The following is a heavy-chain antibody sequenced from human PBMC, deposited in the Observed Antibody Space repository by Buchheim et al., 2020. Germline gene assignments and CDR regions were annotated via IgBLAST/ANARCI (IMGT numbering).Heavy chain of an antibody. Sequence: EVQLVESGGGLVQPGGSLRLSCAASGFTFSSYSMNWVRQAPGKGLEWVSYISSSSTIYYADSVKGRFTISRDNAKNSLYLQMNSLRAEDTAVYYCARDRWPQDYYYYGMDVWGQGTT. CDR2: ISSSSTI. D-gene: IGHD4-23*01. J-gene: IGHJ6*02. CDR3: ARDRWPQDYYYYGMDV. CDR1: GFTFSSYS. V-gene: IGHV3-48*01.